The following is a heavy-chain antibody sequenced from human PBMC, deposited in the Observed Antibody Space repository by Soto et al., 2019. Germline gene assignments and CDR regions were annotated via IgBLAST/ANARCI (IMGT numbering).Heavy chain of an antibody. V-gene: IGHV2-5*02. Sequence: QITLKESGPTLVKPTQTLTLTCTFSGFSLSTSGVGVGWIRQPPGKALEWLALIYWDDDKRYSPSLKSRLTITKDTSKHQVVLTTTHMDPVDTATYYCAHSPWIQLWGGWFDPWGQGTLVTVSS. CDR1: GFSLSTSGVG. J-gene: IGHJ5*02. CDR3: AHSPWIQLWGGWFDP. D-gene: IGHD5-18*01. CDR2: IYWDDDK.